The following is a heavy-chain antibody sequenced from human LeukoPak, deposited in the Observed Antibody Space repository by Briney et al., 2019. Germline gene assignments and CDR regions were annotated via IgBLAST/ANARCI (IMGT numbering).Heavy chain of an antibody. CDR3: ARDASPSPVAGTNYFDY. CDR2: ISSSGSTI. D-gene: IGHD6-19*01. Sequence: PGGSLRLSCAASGFTFSSYEMNWVRQAPGKGLEWVSYISSSGSTIYYADSVKGRFTISRDNAKNSPYLQMNSLRAEDTAVYYCARDASPSPVAGTNYFDYWGQGTLVTVSS. J-gene: IGHJ4*02. V-gene: IGHV3-48*03. CDR1: GFTFSSYE.